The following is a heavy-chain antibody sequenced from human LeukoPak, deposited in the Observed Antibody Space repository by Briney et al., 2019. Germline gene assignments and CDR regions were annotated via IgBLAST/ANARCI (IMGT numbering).Heavy chain of an antibody. V-gene: IGHV3-23*01. J-gene: IGHJ4*02. Sequence: GRSLRLSCAASGFTFSSYAMSWVSQDPGKGLEWVSAISGSGGSTYYADSVKGRFTISRDNSKNTLYLQMNSRRAEDTAVYYCAKEGVLRFLEWSQYYFDYWGQGTLVTVSS. CDR1: GFTFSSYA. D-gene: IGHD3-3*01. CDR3: AKEGVLRFLEWSQYYFDY. CDR2: ISGSGGST.